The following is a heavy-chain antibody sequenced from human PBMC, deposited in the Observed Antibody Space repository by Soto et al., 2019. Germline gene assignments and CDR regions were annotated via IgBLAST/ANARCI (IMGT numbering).Heavy chain of an antibody. V-gene: IGHV4-4*02. Sequence: QVQLQESGPGLVKPSGTLSLTCAVSGGSISSSNWWSWVRQPPGKGLEWIGEIYHSGSTNYNPSLKSRVTISVDKSKNQFSPKLRSVTAADTVVYYCASLLNYYESSGYYNWGQGTLVTVSS. J-gene: IGHJ4*02. D-gene: IGHD3-22*01. CDR2: IYHSGST. CDR3: ASLLNYYESSGYYN. CDR1: GGSISSSNW.